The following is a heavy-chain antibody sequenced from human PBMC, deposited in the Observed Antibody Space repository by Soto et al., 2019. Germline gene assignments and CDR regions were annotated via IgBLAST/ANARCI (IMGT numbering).Heavy chain of an antibody. CDR1: GFNFSSSA. CDR2: ISYDGSNK. D-gene: IGHD2-15*01. V-gene: IGHV3-30-3*01. Sequence: QVQLVESGGGVVQPGRSLRLSCAASGFNFSSSAMHWVRQAPGKGLEWVAVISYDGSNKYSADSVKGRFTISRDNSKNTLYLQMNSLIAEDTAVYYCARDEGYCSGSRCYSLSDFWGQGTLVTVSS. J-gene: IGHJ4*02. CDR3: ARDEGYCSGSRCYSLSDF.